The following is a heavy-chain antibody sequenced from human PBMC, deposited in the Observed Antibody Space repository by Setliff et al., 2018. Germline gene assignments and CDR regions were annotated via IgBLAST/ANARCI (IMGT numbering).Heavy chain of an antibody. D-gene: IGHD1-26*01. CDR2: IYYSGST. V-gene: IGHV4-4*02. J-gene: IGHJ6*03. CDR3: ARDRLLVGARYAMDV. Sequence: PSETLSLTCAVSGGSISSSNWWSWVRQPPGKGLEWTGYIYYSGSTYYNPSLKSRVTISVDTSKNQFSLKLSSVTAADTAVYYCARDRLLVGARYAMDVWGKGTTVTVSS. CDR1: GGSISSSNW.